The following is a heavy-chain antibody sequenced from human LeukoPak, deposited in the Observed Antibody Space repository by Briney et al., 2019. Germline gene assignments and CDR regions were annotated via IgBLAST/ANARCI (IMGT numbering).Heavy chain of an antibody. CDR3: AREGDGYNYNGMDV. Sequence: GGSLRLSCAASGFTFSYYGMHWVRQAPGKGLEWVVVISYDGSNEYYADSVKGRFTISRDNAKNSLYLQMNSLRDEDTAVYYCAREGDGYNYNGMDVWGQGTTVTVSS. CDR2: ISYDGSNE. CDR1: GFTFSYYG. V-gene: IGHV3-30*03. J-gene: IGHJ6*02. D-gene: IGHD5-24*01.